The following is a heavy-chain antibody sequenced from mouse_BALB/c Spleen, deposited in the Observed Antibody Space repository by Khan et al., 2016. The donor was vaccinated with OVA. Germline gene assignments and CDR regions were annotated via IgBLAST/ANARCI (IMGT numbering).Heavy chain of an antibody. CDR2: IYPGSGST. D-gene: IGHD2-1*01. CDR3: ARSPYGKSFAY. V-gene: IGHV1-77*01. J-gene: IGHJ3*01. CDR1: GYTFTDYI. Sequence: QVQLKQSGPELVKPGASVKMSCKASGYTFTDYIMSWVKQRTGQGLEWIGEIYPGSGSTYYNEKFKGKATLTADTSSNTAYMHLSSLTSEDSAVYFCARSPYGKSFAYWGQGTLVTVSA.